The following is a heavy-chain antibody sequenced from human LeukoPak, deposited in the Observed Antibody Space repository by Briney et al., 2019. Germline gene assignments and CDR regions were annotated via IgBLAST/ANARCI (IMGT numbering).Heavy chain of an antibody. V-gene: IGHV3-7*01. CDR3: ARPRAYSSSLHDAFDI. CDR2: IKQDGSEK. J-gene: IGHJ3*02. D-gene: IGHD6-6*01. CDR1: GFTFSSDW. Sequence: GGSLRLSCAASGFTFSSDWMSWVRQAPGKGLEWVANIKQDGSEKYYVDSVKGRFTISSDNAKNSLYLQMNSLRAEDTAVYYCARPRAYSSSLHDAFDIWGQGTMVTVSS.